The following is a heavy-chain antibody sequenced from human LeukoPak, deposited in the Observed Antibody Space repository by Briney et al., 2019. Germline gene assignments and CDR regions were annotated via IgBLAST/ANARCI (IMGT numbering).Heavy chain of an antibody. CDR3: AREHPITIFGVVTHPDYYYYYMDV. CDR1: GGSISSGSYY. Sequence: PSETLSLTCTVSGGSISSGSYYWSWIRQPAGKGLEWIGRIYTSGSTNYNPSLKSRVTISVDTSKNQFSLKLSSVTAADTAVYYCAREHPITIFGVVTHPDYYYYYMDVWGKGTTVTVSS. CDR2: IYTSGST. J-gene: IGHJ6*03. D-gene: IGHD3-3*01. V-gene: IGHV4-61*02.